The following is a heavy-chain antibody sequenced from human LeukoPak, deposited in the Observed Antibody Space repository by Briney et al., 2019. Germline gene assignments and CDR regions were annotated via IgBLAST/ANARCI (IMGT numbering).Heavy chain of an antibody. Sequence: PGGSLRLSCAASGFTFSTSSMTWVRQTPGKGLEWISYIRGSSTNIYYADSVKCRFTISRDNARNSLYLQMNDLRAEDTGVYFCAKDARSHCGTDACYGPYFDYWGQGSLVTVSS. V-gene: IGHV3-48*01. D-gene: IGHD2-2*01. CDR1: GFTFSTSS. CDR3: AKDARSHCGTDACYGPYFDY. CDR2: IRGSSTNI. J-gene: IGHJ4*02.